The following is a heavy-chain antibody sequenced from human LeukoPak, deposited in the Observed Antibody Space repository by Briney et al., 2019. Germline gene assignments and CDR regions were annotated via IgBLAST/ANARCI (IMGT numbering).Heavy chain of an antibody. CDR3: ARVAFYYDSGSYFDY. J-gene: IGHJ4*02. CDR1: GGSISSSNYY. D-gene: IGHD3-10*01. CDR2: INHSGST. Sequence: SETLSLTCTVSGGSISSSNYYWSWIRQPPGKGLEWIGEINHSGSTNYNPSLKSRVTISVDTSKTQFSLKLSSVTAADTAVYYCARVAFYYDSGSYFDYWGQGALVSVSS. V-gene: IGHV4-39*07.